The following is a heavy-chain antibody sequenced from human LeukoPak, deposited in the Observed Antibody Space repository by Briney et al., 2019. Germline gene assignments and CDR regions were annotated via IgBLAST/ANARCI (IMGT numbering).Heavy chain of an antibody. CDR2: ISRSGDNL. V-gene: IGHV3-11*01. Sequence: GGSQRLSCAASGFTFRDYYMTWVRQAPGKGLEWISYISRSGDNLYYADSVEGRFTISRDNARNSVYLQMNSLRAEDTAVYYCAREVIIFPDYYYYGMDVWGQGTTVTVSS. D-gene: IGHD3-9*01. CDR1: GFTFRDYY. CDR3: AREVIIFPDYYYYGMDV. J-gene: IGHJ6*02.